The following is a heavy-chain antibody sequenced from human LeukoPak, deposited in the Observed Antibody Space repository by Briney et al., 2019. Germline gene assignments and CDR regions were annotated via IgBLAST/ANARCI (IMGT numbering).Heavy chain of an antibody. CDR1: GFNFSSYW. D-gene: IGHD3-3*01. J-gene: IGHJ4*02. CDR2: INSDGSRI. V-gene: IGHV3-74*01. CDR3: ARTYYDFWSGYCLDY. Sequence: GGSLRLSCAASGFNFSSYWMHWVRQAPGKGLVWVPRINSDGSRISYADSVKGRFTISRDNSKNTLYLQMNSLRAEDTAVYYCARTYYDFWSGYCLDYWGQGTLVTVSS.